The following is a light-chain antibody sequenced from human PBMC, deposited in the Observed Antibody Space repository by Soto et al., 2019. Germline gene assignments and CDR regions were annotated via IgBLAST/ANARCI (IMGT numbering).Light chain of an antibody. J-gene: IGKJ5*01. V-gene: IGKV3D-15*01. CDR1: QSVRSN. CDR2: GAS. CDR3: QQLNSHPP. Sequence: MVTLSPATLSVSPGERVTLSCRASQSVRSNLAWYQQKPGQAPRLLIYGASSRATGIPDRFSGSGSGTDFTLTISSLQPEDFATYYCQQLNSHPPFGQGTRLEIK.